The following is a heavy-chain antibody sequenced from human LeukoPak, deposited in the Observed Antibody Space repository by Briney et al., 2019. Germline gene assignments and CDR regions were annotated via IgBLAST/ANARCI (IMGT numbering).Heavy chain of an antibody. CDR2: IKQDGSEK. Sequence: GGSLRLSCAASGFSFSGYWMSWVRQAPGKGLEWVANIKQDGSEKYYVDSVKGRFTISRDNAKNSLYLQMNSLRAEDTAVYYCASPGIAVAGSPDAFDIWGQGTMVTVSS. J-gene: IGHJ3*02. V-gene: IGHV3-7*01. D-gene: IGHD6-19*01. CDR1: GFSFSGYW. CDR3: ASPGIAVAGSPDAFDI.